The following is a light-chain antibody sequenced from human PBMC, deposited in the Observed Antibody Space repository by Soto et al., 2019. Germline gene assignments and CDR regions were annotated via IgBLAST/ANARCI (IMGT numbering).Light chain of an antibody. J-gene: IGKJ1*01. CDR3: LQDYGDSWT. CDR2: AAS. Sequence: MSQSPSSLSAYVGEKIIIPCRASRDVGSDVSWYQQKPGQAPKLLIYAASNLYTGVPSRFSGSRSGTEFTLTISSLQPEDFASYYCLQDYGDSWTFGQGTKVDIK. V-gene: IGKV1-6*01. CDR1: RDVGSD.